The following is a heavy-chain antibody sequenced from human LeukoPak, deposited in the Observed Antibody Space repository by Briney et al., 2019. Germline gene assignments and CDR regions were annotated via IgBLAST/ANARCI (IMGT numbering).Heavy chain of an antibody. J-gene: IGHJ3*02. CDR2: ISSSGSTI. D-gene: IGHD6-19*01. CDR1: GFTFSDYY. CDR3: ARAIAVADAFDI. Sequence: PGGSLRLSCAASGFTFSDYYMSWIRQAPGKGLERVSYISSSGSTIYYADSEKGRFTISRDNAKNSLYLQMNSLRAEDTAVYYCARAIAVADAFDIWGQGTMVTVSS. V-gene: IGHV3-11*01.